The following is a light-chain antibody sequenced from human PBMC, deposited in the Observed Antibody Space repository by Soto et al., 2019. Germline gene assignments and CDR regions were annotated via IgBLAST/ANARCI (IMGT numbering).Light chain of an antibody. CDR2: GAS. Sequence: DIQMTQSPPSLSASVGDRVTISCRASLGIANYVLWYQQRPGKVPKLLIYGASSLLSGVQSRFSGSGSGTDFTLTIRSLQPEDVGTYYCQKYNSAMWTFGQGTKVDIK. CDR3: QKYNSAMWT. CDR1: LGIANY. V-gene: IGKV1-27*01. J-gene: IGKJ1*01.